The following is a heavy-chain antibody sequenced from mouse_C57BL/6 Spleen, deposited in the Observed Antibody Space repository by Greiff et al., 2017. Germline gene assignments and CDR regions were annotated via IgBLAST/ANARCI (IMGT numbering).Heavy chain of an antibody. CDR3: ARDRYYGLDY. J-gene: IGHJ4*01. V-gene: IGHV5-17*01. CDR2: ISSGSSTI. Sequence: EVKVVESGGGLVKPGGSLKLSCAASGFTFSDYGMHWVRQAPEKGLEWVAYISSGSSTIYYADTVKGRFTISRDNAKNTLFLQMTSLRSEDTAVYYCARDRYYGLDYWGQGTSVTVSS. CDR1: GFTFSDYG.